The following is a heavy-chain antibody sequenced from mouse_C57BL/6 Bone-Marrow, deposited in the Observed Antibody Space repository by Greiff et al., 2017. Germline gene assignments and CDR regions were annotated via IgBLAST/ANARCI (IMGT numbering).Heavy chain of an antibody. V-gene: IGHV5-6*01. CDR1: GFTFSSYG. Sequence: EVKLVESGGDLVKPGGSLKLSCAASGFTFSSYGMSWVRQTPDKRLEWVATISSGGSNTKYPDSVKGRFTISRDNAKNTPYLQMNSLKSEDTAMYYCAGQRSFFDYWGQGTTLTVSS. CDR3: AGQRSFFDY. J-gene: IGHJ2*01. D-gene: IGHD1-1*01. CDR2: ISSGGSNT.